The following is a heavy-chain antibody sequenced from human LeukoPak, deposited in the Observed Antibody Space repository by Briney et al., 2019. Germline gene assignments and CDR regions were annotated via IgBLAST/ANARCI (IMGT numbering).Heavy chain of an antibody. CDR1: GGSISSSSYY. CDR2: IYYSGST. V-gene: IGHV4-39*07. D-gene: IGHD5-12*01. J-gene: IGHJ4*02. CDR3: ARDMSGGYGAFDY. Sequence: SETLSLTCTVSGGSISSSSYYWGWIRQPPGKGLEWIGSIYYSGSTYYNPSLKSRVTISVDTSKNQFSLKLSSVTAADTAVYYCARDMSGGYGAFDYWGQETLVTVSS.